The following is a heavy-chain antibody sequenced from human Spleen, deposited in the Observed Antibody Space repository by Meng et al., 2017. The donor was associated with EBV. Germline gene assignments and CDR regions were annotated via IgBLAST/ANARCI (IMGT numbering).Heavy chain of an antibody. CDR1: GYSFSSFG. V-gene: IGHV1-2*06. CDR3: ARDDRTGRGEPFIY. CDR2: VNPNSGAT. Sequence: QVQVVHAGREVQKPGASLKLSCKASGYSFSSFGISWVRQAPGQGLEWMGRVNPNSGATNYAPRFQDRVTMTTDTSVSTAYMELDRLKSDDSAVYYCARDDRTGRGEPFIYWGQGALVTVSS. D-gene: IGHD3/OR15-3a*01. J-gene: IGHJ4*02.